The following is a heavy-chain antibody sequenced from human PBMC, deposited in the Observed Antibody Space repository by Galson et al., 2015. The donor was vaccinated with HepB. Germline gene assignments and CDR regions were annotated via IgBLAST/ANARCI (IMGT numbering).Heavy chain of an antibody. CDR1: GYSFTSYW. CDR2: IDPSDSYT. D-gene: IGHD6-19*01. Sequence: QSGAEVKKPGESLRISCKGSGYSFTSYWISWVRQMPGKGLEWMGRIDPSDSYTNYSPSFQGHVTIPADKSISTAYLQWSSLKASDTAMYYCARLSSGWYTYYAFDIWGQGTMVTVSS. V-gene: IGHV5-10-1*01. CDR3: ARLSSGWYTYYAFDI. J-gene: IGHJ3*02.